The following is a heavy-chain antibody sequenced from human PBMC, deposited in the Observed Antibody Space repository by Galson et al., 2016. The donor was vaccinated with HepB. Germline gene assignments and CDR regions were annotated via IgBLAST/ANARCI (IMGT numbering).Heavy chain of an antibody. D-gene: IGHD3-22*01. V-gene: IGHV3-53*01. CDR2: ISGTERT. CDR1: GFTVSKYN. CDR3: ARDGQFYSDPSGYYSYAFDI. J-gene: IGHJ3*02. Sequence: LRLSCAASGFTVSKYNMSWVRQAPGKALDWVSLISGTERTYYADSVKGRFTISRDNSKNTLFLQMNSLRADDTAVYYCARDGQFYSDPSGYYSYAFDIWGQGTMVTVSS.